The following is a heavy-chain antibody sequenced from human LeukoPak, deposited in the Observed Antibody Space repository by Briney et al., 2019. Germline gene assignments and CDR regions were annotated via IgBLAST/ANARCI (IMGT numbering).Heavy chain of an antibody. CDR3: ARGIRGSYGTDY. CDR2: INPTGSTS. Sequence: GGSLGLSCVASGSTFSSDWMHWVRQAPGKGLVWVSRINPTGSTSNYEDSVKGRFTISRDNAKNTLYLQMNSLRAEDTAVYFCARGIRGSYGTDYWGQGTLVTVSS. D-gene: IGHD1-26*01. CDR1: GSTFSSDW. J-gene: IGHJ4*02. V-gene: IGHV3-74*01.